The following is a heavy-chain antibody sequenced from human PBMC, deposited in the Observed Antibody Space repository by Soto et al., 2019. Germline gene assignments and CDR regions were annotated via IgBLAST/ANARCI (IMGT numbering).Heavy chain of an antibody. D-gene: IGHD5-18*01. CDR3: AREGYSYGQYYFDY. CDR2: IYYSGST. CDR1: GGSISSGDYY. V-gene: IGHV4-30-4*01. Sequence: SETLSLTCTVSGGSISSGDYYWSWIRQPPGKGLEWIGYIYYSGSTYYNPSLKSRVTISVDTSKNQFSLKLSSVTAADTAVYYCAREGYSYGQYYFDYWGQGTLVTVSS. J-gene: IGHJ4*02.